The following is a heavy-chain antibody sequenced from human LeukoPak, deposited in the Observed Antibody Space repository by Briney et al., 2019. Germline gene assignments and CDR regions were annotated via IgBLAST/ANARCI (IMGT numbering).Heavy chain of an antibody. Sequence: AISGSGGSTYYADSVKGRFTISRDNSKNTLYLRMNSLRAEDTAVYYCAKIVTHWGQGTMVTVSS. CDR2: ISGSGGST. D-gene: IGHD1-26*01. J-gene: IGHJ3*01. V-gene: IGHV3-23*01. CDR3: AKIVTH.